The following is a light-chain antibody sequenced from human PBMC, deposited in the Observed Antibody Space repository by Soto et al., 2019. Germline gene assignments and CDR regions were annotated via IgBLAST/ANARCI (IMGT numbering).Light chain of an antibody. CDR3: QQRSNWPPWT. V-gene: IGKV3D-20*02. J-gene: IGKJ1*01. CDR2: DAS. CDR1: QTVRNNY. Sequence: EFVLTQYPGTLSLSPGERATLSCRASQTVRNNYLAWYQQKPGQAPRLLIYDASSRATGIPDRFSGSGSGTDFTLTISSLEPEDFAVYYCQQRSNWPPWTFGQGTMVAIK.